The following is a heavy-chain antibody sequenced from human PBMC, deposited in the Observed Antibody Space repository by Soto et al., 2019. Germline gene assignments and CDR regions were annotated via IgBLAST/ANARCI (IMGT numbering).Heavy chain of an antibody. CDR2: ISSSSMTI. V-gene: IGHV3-48*02. J-gene: IGHJ3*01. CDR3: ARDGNYYDSSGFWH. Sequence: GGSLRLSCAASGFSFRSYSMNWVRQAPGKGLEWISYISSSSMTIYYADSVKDRFIISRDNAKNSLYLQMNSLRDEDTAVYYCARDGNYYDSSGFWHWGQGTMVTVSS. D-gene: IGHD3-22*01. CDR1: GFSFRSYS.